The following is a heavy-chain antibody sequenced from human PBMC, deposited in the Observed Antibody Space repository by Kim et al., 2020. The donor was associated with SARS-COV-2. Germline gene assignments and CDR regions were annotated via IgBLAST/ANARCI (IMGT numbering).Heavy chain of an antibody. J-gene: IGHJ4*02. CDR3: ARLRDGVTTYDY. D-gene: IGHD4-17*01. Sequence: YLNSVRGRFSISRDNDENSLFLQMNSLRVEDTAVYYCARLRDGVTTYDYWGQGTLVTVSS. V-gene: IGHV3-7*01.